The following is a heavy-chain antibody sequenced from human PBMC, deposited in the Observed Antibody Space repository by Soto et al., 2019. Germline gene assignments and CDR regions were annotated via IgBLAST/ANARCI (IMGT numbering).Heavy chain of an antibody. CDR3: ARDLTMVRGAPTYYYCMDV. CDR1: GSTFTSYG. J-gene: IGHJ6*02. V-gene: IGHV1-18*01. Sequence: ASVKVSCKASGSTFTSYGISWVRQAPGQGLEWMGWISANNGNTNYAQKFQGRVTMTTDTSTSTAYMELRSLRSEDTAVYYCARDLTMVRGAPTYYYCMDVWGQGTTVTVSS. D-gene: IGHD3-10*01. CDR2: ISANNGNT.